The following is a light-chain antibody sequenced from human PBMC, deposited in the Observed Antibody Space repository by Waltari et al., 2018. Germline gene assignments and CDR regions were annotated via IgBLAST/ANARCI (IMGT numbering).Light chain of an antibody. V-gene: IGLV3-10*01. CDR1: ELPRKY. CDR2: EDT. Sequence: SYELTQPPSVSVSPGQTARITCSGHELPRKYAYWFQQKAGQAPRLVMYEDTKRPSGIPERFSGSSSGTVATWTSTGAQVDDEADYYCYSSDSTGLRVFGGGTTVVVL. J-gene: IGLJ1*01. CDR3: YSSDSTGLRV.